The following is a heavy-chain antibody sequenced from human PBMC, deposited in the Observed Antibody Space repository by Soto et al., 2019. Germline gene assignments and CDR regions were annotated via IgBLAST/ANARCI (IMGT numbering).Heavy chain of an antibody. J-gene: IGHJ4*02. Sequence: PGGSLRLSCAASGFTFSSYAMSWVRQAPGKGLEWVSAISGSGGSTYYADSVKGRFTISRDNSKNTLYLQMNSLRAEDTAVYYCAKGYCSSTSCMYYFDYWGQGTLVTVSS. CDR3: AKGYCSSTSCMYYFDY. CDR2: ISGSGGST. D-gene: IGHD2-2*01. CDR1: GFTFSSYA. V-gene: IGHV3-23*01.